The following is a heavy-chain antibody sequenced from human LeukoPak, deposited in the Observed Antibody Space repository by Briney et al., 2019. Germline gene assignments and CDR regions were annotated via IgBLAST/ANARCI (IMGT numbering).Heavy chain of an antibody. CDR1: GLTFNSYD. Sequence: GGSLRLSCGASGLTFNSYDMRGVRQARGEGVEWVAFIYSDGRTYYADSLKGRFTISRDNSRNTLYLQMNRLRVEDTAVYYCARDDIPVIWGQGTLVTVSS. CDR2: IYSDGRT. J-gene: IGHJ4*02. D-gene: IGHD2-15*01. V-gene: IGHV3-53*01. CDR3: ARDDIPVI.